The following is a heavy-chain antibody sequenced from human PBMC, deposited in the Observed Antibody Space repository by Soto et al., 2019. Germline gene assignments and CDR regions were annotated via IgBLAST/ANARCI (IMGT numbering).Heavy chain of an antibody. D-gene: IGHD3-22*01. J-gene: IGHJ6*02. Sequence: LSLTCTVSGGSISSGGDDWSWIRHRPWKRLAWMGYVYYSGITYYRPSLKSRVTISVDTSKNQFSLKLSSVTAADTAVYYCASITYYYDSSGPKGMDVWGQGTTVTVSS. CDR3: ASITYYYDSSGPKGMDV. CDR2: VYYSGIT. V-gene: IGHV4-31*03. CDR1: GGSISSGGDD.